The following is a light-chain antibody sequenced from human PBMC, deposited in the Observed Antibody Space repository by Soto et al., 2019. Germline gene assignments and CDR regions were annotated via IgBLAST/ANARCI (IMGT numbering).Light chain of an antibody. CDR3: QQYGSSTWT. CDR1: QSVTNNY. J-gene: IGKJ1*01. V-gene: IGKV3-20*01. Sequence: EVVLTQSPGTLSLSPGERATLSCRATQSVTNNYLAWYQQKPGQAPRLIIYGASSRATGVPDRFSGSGSGTDFILTISRLEPEDSAVYYCQQYGSSTWTFGQGTKVDIK. CDR2: GAS.